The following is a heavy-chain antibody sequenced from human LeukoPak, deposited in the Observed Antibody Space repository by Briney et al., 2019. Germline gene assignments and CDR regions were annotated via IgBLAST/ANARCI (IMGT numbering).Heavy chain of an antibody. CDR3: ARVTFGGVIVLDY. J-gene: IGHJ4*02. CDR2: ISGSGGRT. D-gene: IGHD3-16*02. CDR1: GFTFSSYA. Sequence: PGGSLRLSCAASGFTFSSYAMSWVRQAPGKGLEWVSAISGSGGRTYYADSVKGRFTISRDNSKNTLYLQMNSLRAEDTAVYYCARVTFGGVIVLDYWGQGTLVTVSS. V-gene: IGHV3-23*01.